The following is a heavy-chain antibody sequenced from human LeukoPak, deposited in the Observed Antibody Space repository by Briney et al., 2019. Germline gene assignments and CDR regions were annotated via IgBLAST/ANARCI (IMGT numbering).Heavy chain of an antibody. CDR2: ITTSRSYI. Sequence: GGSLRLSCAASGFSFGSYDMNWVRQAPGKGLEWVSSITTSRSYIYYADSVKGRFTVSRDNAKNSLYLQMNSLRAEDTAVYYCASHIVVVTAIRYYAMDVWGQGTTVTVSS. CDR1: GFSFGSYD. V-gene: IGHV3-21*01. J-gene: IGHJ6*02. D-gene: IGHD2-2*01. CDR3: ASHIVVVTAIRYYAMDV.